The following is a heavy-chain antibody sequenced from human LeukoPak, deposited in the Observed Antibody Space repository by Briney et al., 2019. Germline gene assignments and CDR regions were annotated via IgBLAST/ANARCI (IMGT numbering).Heavy chain of an antibody. V-gene: IGHV1-18*01. J-gene: IGHJ3*02. CDR3: ARDWKTIIVVVGPSGAFDI. D-gene: IGHD3-22*01. Sequence: ASVKVSCKASGYTFTSYGISWVRQAPGQGLEWMGWISAYNGNTNYAQKLQGRVTMTTDTSTSTAYMELRSLRSDDTAVYYCARDWKTIIVVVGPSGAFDIWGQGTMVTVSS. CDR2: ISAYNGNT. CDR1: GYTFTSYG.